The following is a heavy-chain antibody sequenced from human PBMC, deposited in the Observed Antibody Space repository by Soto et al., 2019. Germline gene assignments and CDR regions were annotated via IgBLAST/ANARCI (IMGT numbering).Heavy chain of an antibody. J-gene: IGHJ4*02. CDR2: IKSKTDGGTT. V-gene: IGHV3-15*01. Sequence: GGXLMLSSTVSVFSFSDAWMSWVRQAPGEGLQWLGQIKSKTDGGTTDYAAAVKGRFSVSRDESKNILYLQMNSLTTEDTAVYYCNTDRVSWSRYRSRSYYFDYWGQGAPVTVYS. CDR1: VFSFSDAW. D-gene: IGHD2-2*02. CDR3: NTDRVSWSRYRSRSYYFDY.